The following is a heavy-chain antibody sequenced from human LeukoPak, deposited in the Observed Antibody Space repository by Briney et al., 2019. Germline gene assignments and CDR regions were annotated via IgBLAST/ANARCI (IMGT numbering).Heavy chain of an antibody. D-gene: IGHD2-2*01. CDR1: GYTFTSYG. CDR2: ISAYNGNT. V-gene: IGHV1-18*04. J-gene: IGHJ4*02. CDR3: VRERVGYCSSTSCFHFDY. Sequence: ASVKVSCKASGYTFTSYGISWVRQAPGQGLEWMGWISAYNGNTNYAQKLQGRVTMTTDTSTSTAYMELRSLRSDDTAVYYCVRERVGYCSSTSCFHFDYWGQGTLVTVSS.